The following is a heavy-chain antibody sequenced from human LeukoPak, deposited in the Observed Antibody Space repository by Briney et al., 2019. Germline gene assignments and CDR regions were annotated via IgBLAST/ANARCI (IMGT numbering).Heavy chain of an antibody. J-gene: IGHJ4*02. V-gene: IGHV3-30*02. Sequence: GGSLRLSCAASGFTFSSYGMHWVRQAPGKGLEWVAFIRYDGSNKYYADSVKGRFTISRDNSKNTLYLQMNSLRAEDTAVYYCARGPFIAVAGTFDYWGQGTLVTVSS. CDR2: IRYDGSNK. CDR3: ARGPFIAVAGTFDY. D-gene: IGHD6-19*01. CDR1: GFTFSSYG.